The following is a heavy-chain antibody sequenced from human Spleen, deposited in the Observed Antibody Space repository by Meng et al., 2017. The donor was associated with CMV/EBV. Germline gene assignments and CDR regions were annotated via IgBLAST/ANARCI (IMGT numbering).Heavy chain of an antibody. D-gene: IGHD4-11*01. Sequence: GESLKISCAASGFTFSYYAMHWVRQAPGKGLEWVAVVSYDGSSKYYVDSVKGRFTISRDNSKNTLYLQMNSLRAEDTAVYYCAKDRNPTMTTVTASWFDPWGQGTLVTVSS. CDR3: AKDRNPTMTTVTASWFDP. J-gene: IGHJ5*02. V-gene: IGHV3-30*04. CDR2: VSYDGSSK. CDR1: GFTFSYYA.